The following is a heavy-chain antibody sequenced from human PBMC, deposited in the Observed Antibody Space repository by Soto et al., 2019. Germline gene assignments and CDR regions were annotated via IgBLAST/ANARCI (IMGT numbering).Heavy chain of an antibody. CDR1: GYSFAGYW. V-gene: IGHV5-51*01. J-gene: IGHJ3*02. CDR2: IYPGDSDT. CDR3: ARLRGSSHDAFDI. Sequence: PWESLKISGKGSGYSFAGYWIGWVRQMPGKGLEWMGIIYPGDSDTRYSPSFQGQVTISADKSISTAYLQWSSLKASDTAMYYCARLRGSSHDAFDIWGQGTMVTVSS. D-gene: IGHD6-6*01.